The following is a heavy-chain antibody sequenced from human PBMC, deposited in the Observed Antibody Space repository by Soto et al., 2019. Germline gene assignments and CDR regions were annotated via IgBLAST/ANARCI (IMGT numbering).Heavy chain of an antibody. CDR2: IVVGSGNT. V-gene: IGHV1-58*01. D-gene: IGHD6-19*01. Sequence: SVNVSCKASGFTFTNSAVQWVRQARGQRLEWIGWIVVGSGNTIYAQKFQQRVTITRDMSTSTAYMELSSLRSEDTAVYYCAAIAVAGRSYYYGMDVWGQGTTVTVSS. CDR3: AAIAVAGRSYYYGMDV. J-gene: IGHJ6*02. CDR1: GFTFTNSA.